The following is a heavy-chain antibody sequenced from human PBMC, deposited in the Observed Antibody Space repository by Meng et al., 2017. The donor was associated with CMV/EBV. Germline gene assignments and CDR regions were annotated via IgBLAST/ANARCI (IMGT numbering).Heavy chain of an antibody. CDR2: ISSSSSYI. CDR1: GFTSSSYS. V-gene: IGHV3-21*01. D-gene: IGHD2-2*02. J-gene: IGHJ6*02. Sequence: GESLKISCAASGFTSSSYSMNWVRQAPGKGLEWVSSISSSSSYIYYADSVKGRFTISRDNAKNSLYLQMNSLRAEDTAVYYCARVKCSSTSCYIRDYYYGMDVWGQGTTVTVSS. CDR3: ARVKCSSTSCYIRDYYYGMDV.